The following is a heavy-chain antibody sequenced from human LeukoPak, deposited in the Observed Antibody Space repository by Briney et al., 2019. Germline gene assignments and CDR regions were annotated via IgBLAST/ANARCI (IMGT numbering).Heavy chain of an antibody. CDR3: ARGTSYSYYGMDV. Sequence: GGSLRLSCAASGFTFSSYSMNWVRRAPGKGLEWVSSISSSSSYIYYADSVKGRFTISRDNAKNSLYLRMNSLRAEDTAVYYCARGTSYSYYGMDVWGQGTTVTVSS. CDR2: ISSSSSYI. CDR1: GFTFSSYS. D-gene: IGHD1-14*01. J-gene: IGHJ6*02. V-gene: IGHV3-21*01.